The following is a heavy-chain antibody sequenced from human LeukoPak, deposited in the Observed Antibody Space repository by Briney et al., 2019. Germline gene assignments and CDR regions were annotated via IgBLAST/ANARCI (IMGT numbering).Heavy chain of an antibody. J-gene: IGHJ4*02. V-gene: IGHV1-69*05. CDR1: GGTFSSYA. CDR2: IIPIFGTA. D-gene: IGHD3-3*01. CDR3: ATWPLRFLEYDYFDY. Sequence: SVKVSCKASGGTFSSYAISWARQAPGQGLEWMGGIIPIFGTANYAQKFQGRVTITTDESTSTAYMELSSLRSEDTAVYYCATWPLRFLEYDYFDYWGQGTLVTVSS.